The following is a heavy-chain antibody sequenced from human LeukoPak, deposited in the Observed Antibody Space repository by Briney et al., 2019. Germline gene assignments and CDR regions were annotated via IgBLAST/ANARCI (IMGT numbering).Heavy chain of an antibody. CDR1: GFTFSSYS. CDR3: ARDGHYDILTGYFQD. V-gene: IGHV3-48*04. Sequence: PGGSLRLSCAASGFTFSSYSMNWVRQAPGKGLEWVSYISSSSSTIYYADSVKGRFTISRDNAKNSLYLQMNSLRAEDTAVYYCARDGHYDILTGYFQDWGQGTLVTASS. CDR2: ISSSSSTI. D-gene: IGHD3-9*01. J-gene: IGHJ1*01.